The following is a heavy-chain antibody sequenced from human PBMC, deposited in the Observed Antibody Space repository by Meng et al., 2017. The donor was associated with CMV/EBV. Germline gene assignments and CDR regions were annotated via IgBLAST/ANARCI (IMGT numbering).Heavy chain of an antibody. CDR1: GFTFDDYG. J-gene: IGHJ3*02. CDR2: INWNGGST. D-gene: IGHD1-26*01. CDR3: ARVGYSGSYYDDAFDI. V-gene: IGHV3-20*01. Sequence: GESLKISCAASGFTFDDYGMSWVRQAPGKGLEWVSGINWNGGSTGYADPVKGRFTISRDNAKNSLYLQMNSLRAEDTALYHCARVGYSGSYYDDAFDIWGQGTMVTVSS.